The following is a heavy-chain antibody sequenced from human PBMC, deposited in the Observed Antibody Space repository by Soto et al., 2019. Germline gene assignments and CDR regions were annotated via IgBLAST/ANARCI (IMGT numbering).Heavy chain of an antibody. CDR3: ARVNIAAAGRFDY. CDR2: IYYSGST. V-gene: IGHV4-31*03. CDR1: GGSISSGGYY. Sequence: SETLSLTCTVSGGSISSGGYYWSWIRQHPGKGLEWIGYIYYSGSTYYNPSLKSRVTISVDTSKNQFSLKLSSVTAADTAVYYCARVNIAAAGRFDYWGQGTLVTVSS. J-gene: IGHJ4*02. D-gene: IGHD6-13*01.